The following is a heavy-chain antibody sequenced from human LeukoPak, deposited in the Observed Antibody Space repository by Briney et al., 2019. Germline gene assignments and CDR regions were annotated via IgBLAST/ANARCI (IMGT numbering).Heavy chain of an antibody. D-gene: IGHD6-19*01. J-gene: IGHJ4*02. CDR3: ARGAVAGTSGSFDY. Sequence: PSETLSLTCTVSGGSISSYYWSWIRQPPGKGLEWIGYIYYSGSTNYNPSLKSRVTISVDTSKNQFSLKLSSVTAADTAVYYCARGAVAGTSGSFDYWGQGTLVTVSS. CDR2: IYYSGST. V-gene: IGHV4-59*12. CDR1: GGSISSYY.